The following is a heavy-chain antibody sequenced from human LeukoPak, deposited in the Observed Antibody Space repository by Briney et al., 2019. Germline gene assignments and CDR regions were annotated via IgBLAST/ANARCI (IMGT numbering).Heavy chain of an antibody. CDR3: ARDLAWGAFDY. CDR1: GFSFSYHG. D-gene: IGHD7-27*01. Sequence: PGGSLRLSCVASGFSFSYHGMNWVRLAPGKGLEWVSGVSPPGGGTYYADSVKGRFTTSRDDSRNTLSLQMNSLRVEDTAVYYCARDLAWGAFDYWGQGILVAVSS. CDR2: VSPPGGGT. J-gene: IGHJ4*02. V-gene: IGHV3-23*01.